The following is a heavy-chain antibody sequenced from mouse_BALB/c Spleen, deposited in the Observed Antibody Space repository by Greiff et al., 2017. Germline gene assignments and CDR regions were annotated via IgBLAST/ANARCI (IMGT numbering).Heavy chain of an antibody. CDR3: ARTRDYYGPFDY. J-gene: IGHJ2*01. CDR2: IDPANGNT. CDR1: GFNIKDTY. Sequence: EVKLVESGAELVKPGASVKLSCTASGFNIKDTYMHWVKQRPEQGLEWIGRIDPANGNTKYDPKFQGKATITADTSSNTAYLQLSSLTSEDTAVYYCARTRDYYGPFDYWGQGTTLTVSS. V-gene: IGHV14-3*02. D-gene: IGHD1-1*01.